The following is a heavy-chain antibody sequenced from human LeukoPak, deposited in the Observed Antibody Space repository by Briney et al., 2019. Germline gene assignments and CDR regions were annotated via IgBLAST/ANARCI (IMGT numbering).Heavy chain of an antibody. CDR2: ISAYNGNT. CDR3: ARDQKESIAVATHEFDY. J-gene: IGHJ4*02. V-gene: IGHV1-18*01. Sequence: SAVTVSCKASGYTFTSYGISWLRQAPGQGLEWMGWISAYNGNTNYDQKLQGRVTKTTDTSTSTAYMELRSLRSDDTAVYYCARDQKESIAVATHEFDYWGQGTLVTVSS. D-gene: IGHD6-19*01. CDR1: GYTFTSYG.